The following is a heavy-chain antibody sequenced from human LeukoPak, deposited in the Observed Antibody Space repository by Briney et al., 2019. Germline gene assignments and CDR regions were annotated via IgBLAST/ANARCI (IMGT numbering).Heavy chain of an antibody. CDR2: INQDGSEK. Sequence: GGSLRLSCAASGFTFSTYWMSWVRQAPGKGLEWVASINQDGSEKYYVDSVKGRFTISRDNAKNSLYLQMNSLRVEDTAVYYCAKGSRPGSSGYPNLDSWGQGTLVTVSA. D-gene: IGHD3-22*01. J-gene: IGHJ4*02. CDR3: AKGSRPGSSGYPNLDS. CDR1: GFTFSTYW. V-gene: IGHV3-7*03.